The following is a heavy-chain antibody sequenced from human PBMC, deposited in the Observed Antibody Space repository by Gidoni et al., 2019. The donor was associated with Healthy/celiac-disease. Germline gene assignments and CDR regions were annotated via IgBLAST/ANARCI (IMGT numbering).Heavy chain of an antibody. CDR2: IIPIFGTA. CDR3: ARGPRWGIAAADNDY. V-gene: IGHV1-69*01. CDR1: GGTFSSYA. Sequence: QVQLVQSGAEVKKPGTSVKVSCKDSGGTFSSYAISWVRQAPGQGLEWMGGIIPIFGTANYAQKFQGRVTITADESTSTAYMELSSLRSEDTAVYYCARGPRWGIAAADNDYWGQGTLVTVSS. J-gene: IGHJ4*02. D-gene: IGHD6-13*01.